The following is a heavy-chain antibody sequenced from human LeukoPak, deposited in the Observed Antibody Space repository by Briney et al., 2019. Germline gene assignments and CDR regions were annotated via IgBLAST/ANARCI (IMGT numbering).Heavy chain of an antibody. CDR1: GGSISNNDYY. V-gene: IGHV4-39*01. D-gene: IGHD3-22*01. CDR2: IYYNGKT. Sequence: PSETLSLTCTVSGGSISNNDYYWGWIRQPPGKGLVWIGSIYYNGKTFYTPSLKSRVTISVDTSKNEFYLRLSSVTAADTAVFYCARLTSGSLNYYYYYMDVWGKGATVTVSS. J-gene: IGHJ6*03. CDR3: ARLTSGSLNYYYYYMDV.